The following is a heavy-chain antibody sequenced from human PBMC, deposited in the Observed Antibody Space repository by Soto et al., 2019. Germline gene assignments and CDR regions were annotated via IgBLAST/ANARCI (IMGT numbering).Heavy chain of an antibody. CDR2: IYTSGST. CDR1: GGSISSSNW. Sequence: SETLSLTCAVSGGSISSSNWWSWVRQPAGKGLEWIGRIYTSGSTNYNPSLKSRVTMSVDTSKNQFSLKLSSVTAADTAVYYCARVGVAAAGHNWFDPWGQGTLVTVSS. J-gene: IGHJ5*02. D-gene: IGHD6-13*01. CDR3: ARVGVAAAGHNWFDP. V-gene: IGHV4-4*07.